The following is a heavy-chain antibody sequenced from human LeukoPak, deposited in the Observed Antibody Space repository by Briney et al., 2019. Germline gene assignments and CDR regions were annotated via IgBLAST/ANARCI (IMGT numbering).Heavy chain of an antibody. J-gene: IGHJ4*02. CDR3: ARSSGWGXSSXDX. CDR1: GGSISSYY. CDR2: IYYSGST. Sequence: PSETLSLTCTVSGGSISSYYWSWIRQPPGKGLEWIGCIYYSGSTNYNPSLKSRVTISVDTSKNQFSLKLSSVTAADTAVYYCARSSGWGXSSXDXXGQGXLVTV. V-gene: IGHV4-59*01. D-gene: IGHD6-6*01.